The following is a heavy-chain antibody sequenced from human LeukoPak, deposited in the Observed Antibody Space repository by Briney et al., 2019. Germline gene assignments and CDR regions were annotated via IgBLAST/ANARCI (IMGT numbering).Heavy chain of an antibody. CDR1: GGSFSGYY. Sequence: SETLSLTCAVYGGSFSGYYWSWIRQPPGKGLEWIGEINHSGSTNYNPSLKSRVTISVDTSKNQFSLKLSSVTAADTAVYYCAGGRVHIVVVTAIRDAVDIWGQGTMVTVSS. CDR3: AGGRVHIVVVTAIRDAVDI. V-gene: IGHV4-34*01. CDR2: INHSGST. J-gene: IGHJ3*02. D-gene: IGHD2-21*02.